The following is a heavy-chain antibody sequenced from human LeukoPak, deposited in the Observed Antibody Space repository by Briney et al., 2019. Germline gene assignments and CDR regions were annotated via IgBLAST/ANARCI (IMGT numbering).Heavy chain of an antibody. CDR2: IYYSGST. CDR1: GGSISSYY. D-gene: IGHD6-13*01. CDR3: ARASSSWYYFDY. J-gene: IGHJ4*02. Sequence: SETLSLTCTVSGGSISSYYWSWIRQHPGKGLEWIGYIYYSGSTYYNPSLKSRVTISVDTSKNQFSLKLSSVTAADTAVYYCARASSSWYYFDYWGQGTLVTVSS. V-gene: IGHV4-59*06.